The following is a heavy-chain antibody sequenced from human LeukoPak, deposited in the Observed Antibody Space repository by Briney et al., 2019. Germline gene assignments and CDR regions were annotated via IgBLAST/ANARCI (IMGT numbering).Heavy chain of an antibody. V-gene: IGHV3-23*01. CDR1: GFTFGIYA. J-gene: IGHJ5*02. CDR2: ISGSGGIT. Sequence: PGGSLRLSCAASGFTFGIYAMSWVRQAPGKGLEWISGISGSGGITYYADSVKGRFNISRDSSKDTVYLQMNSLRVEDTAVYYCAKGGSSSWYNWFDPWGQGTLVTVSS. CDR3: AKGGSSSWYNWFDP. D-gene: IGHD6-13*01.